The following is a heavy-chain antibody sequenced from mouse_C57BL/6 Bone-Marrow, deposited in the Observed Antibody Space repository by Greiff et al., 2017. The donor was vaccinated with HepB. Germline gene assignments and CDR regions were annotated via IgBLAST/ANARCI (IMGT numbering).Heavy chain of an antibody. CDR1: GYAFSSAW. CDR3: ARDYDAMDD. CDR2: IYPGDGDT. V-gene: IGHV1-82*01. J-gene: IGHJ4*01. Sequence: VQLQQSGPELVKPGASVKISCKASGYAFSSAWMNWVKQRPGKGLEWIGRIYPGDGDTNYNGKFKGKATLTADKSSSTAYMQLSSLTSEDSAVYFCARDYDAMDDWGQGTSVTVSS.